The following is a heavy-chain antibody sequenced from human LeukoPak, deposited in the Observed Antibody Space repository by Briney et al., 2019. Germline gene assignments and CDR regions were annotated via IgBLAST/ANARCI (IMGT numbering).Heavy chain of an antibody. D-gene: IGHD3-10*01. Sequence: GGSLRLSCAASGFTFSICAMNWVRQAPGKGLEWVSGISGSGGSTYYADSVKGRFTISRDSSKNTVYLQMNSLRAEDTAVYYCARADGSYKTLIDYWGQGTLVTVSS. CDR3: ARADGSYKTLIDY. J-gene: IGHJ4*02. CDR1: GFTFSICA. V-gene: IGHV3-23*01. CDR2: ISGSGGST.